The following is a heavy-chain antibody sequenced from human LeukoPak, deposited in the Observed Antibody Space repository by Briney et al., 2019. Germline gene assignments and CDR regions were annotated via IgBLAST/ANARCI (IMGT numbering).Heavy chain of an antibody. J-gene: IGHJ6*02. CDR1: GFSFDTYW. Sequence: GGSLRLSCAVSGFSFDTYWMTWVRQAPGKGLEWVSYISSSGSTIYYADSVKGRFTTSRDNAKNSLYLQMNSLRAEDTAVYYCARVSRIQLWLLYYGMDVWGQGTTVTVSS. CDR2: ISSSGSTI. D-gene: IGHD5-18*01. CDR3: ARVSRIQLWLLYYGMDV. V-gene: IGHV3-48*04.